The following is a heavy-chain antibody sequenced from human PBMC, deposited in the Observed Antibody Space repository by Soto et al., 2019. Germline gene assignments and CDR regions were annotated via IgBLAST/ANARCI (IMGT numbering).Heavy chain of an antibody. J-gene: IGHJ6*02. CDR2: INPSGGST. V-gene: IGHV1-46*01. CDR1: GYSLTSYY. CDR3: ASEYSSSARYGLDV. D-gene: IGHD6-6*01. Sequence: QVQLVQSGAEVKKPGASVKVSCKASGYSLTSYYMHWVRQAPGQGLEWMGIINPSGGSTSYAQKFQGRVTMTRDTSTSTVYMELSSLRSEDTAGYYWASEYSSSARYGLDVWGQGTTVTVSS.